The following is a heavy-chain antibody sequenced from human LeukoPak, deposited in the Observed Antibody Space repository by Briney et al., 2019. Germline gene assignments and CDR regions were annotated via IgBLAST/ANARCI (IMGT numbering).Heavy chain of an antibody. Sequence: PPGGSLRLSCAASGFTFSGSTMSWVRQAPGKGLEWVSGISGSGGTTRHADSVKGRFTISRDNSKNTLYLQTNSLRAEDTAVYYCAKDRGIVVVPTLFDYWGQGTLVTVSS. CDR1: GFTFSGST. J-gene: IGHJ4*02. CDR2: ISGSGGTT. V-gene: IGHV3-23*01. CDR3: AKDRGIVVVPTLFDY. D-gene: IGHD2-2*01.